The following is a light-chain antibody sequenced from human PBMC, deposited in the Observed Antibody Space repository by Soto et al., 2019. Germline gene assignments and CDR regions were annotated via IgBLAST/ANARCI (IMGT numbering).Light chain of an antibody. J-gene: IGLJ2*01. CDR2: DVS. Sequence: QSALTQPASVSGSPGQSITISCNGTSSDVGDWNYVCWYQKHPDKAPKLLIFDVSNRPSGVSSRFAGSKSGNTASLTISGLQVEDEADYFCISYTTKSTVVFGGGTKVTVL. CDR1: SSDVGDWNY. CDR3: ISYTTKSTVV. V-gene: IGLV2-14*03.